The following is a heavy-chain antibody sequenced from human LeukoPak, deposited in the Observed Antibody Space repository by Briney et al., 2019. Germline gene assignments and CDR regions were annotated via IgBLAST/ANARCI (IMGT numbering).Heavy chain of an antibody. Sequence: SETLSLTCTVSGDSISSYYWSWIRQPPGKGLEWIGEINHSGSTNYNPSLKSRVTISVDTSKNQFSLKLSSVTAADTAVYYCARGAVLRYFDWLSGGGYFDYWGQGTLVTVSS. CDR1: GDSISSYY. CDR3: ARGAVLRYFDWLSGGGYFDY. J-gene: IGHJ4*02. D-gene: IGHD3-9*01. V-gene: IGHV4-34*01. CDR2: INHSGST.